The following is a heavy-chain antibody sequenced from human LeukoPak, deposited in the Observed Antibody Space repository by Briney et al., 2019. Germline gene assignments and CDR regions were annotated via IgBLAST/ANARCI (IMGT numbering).Heavy chain of an antibody. Sequence: ASVKVSCKASGYTFTSYYMHWVRQAPGQGLEWMGIINPSGGSTSYAQKFQGRVTMTRDTSTSTVYMELSSLRSEDTAVYYCARGLALGYCSGGSCYGWFDPWGQGTLVTVSS. CDR2: INPSGGST. CDR1: GYTFTSYY. D-gene: IGHD2-15*01. V-gene: IGHV1-46*01. CDR3: ARGLALGYCSGGSCYGWFDP. J-gene: IGHJ5*02.